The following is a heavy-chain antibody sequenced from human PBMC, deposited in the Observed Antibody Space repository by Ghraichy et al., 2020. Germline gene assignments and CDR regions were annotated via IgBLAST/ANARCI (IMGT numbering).Heavy chain of an antibody. CDR3: VRAMAGTNIGNFRYYYGLGV. V-gene: IGHV3-13*01. J-gene: IGHJ6*02. CDR2: VGTGGDT. CDR1: GFTFSSYD. Sequence: GGSLRLSCAASGFTFSSYDMFWVRQPTGKGLEWVSTVGTGGDTYYSGSVQGRFTISRENAKTSLYLQMNSLRAEDTAVYYCVRAMAGTNIGNFRYYYGLGVWGQGTTVTVSS. D-gene: IGHD1/OR15-1a*01.